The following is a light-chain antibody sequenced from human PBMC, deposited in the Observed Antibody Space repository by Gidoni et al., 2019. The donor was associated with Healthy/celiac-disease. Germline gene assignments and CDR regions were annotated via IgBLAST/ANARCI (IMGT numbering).Light chain of an antibody. CDR1: CSNIGAGYD. CDR3: QSYDSSLSGSGV. J-gene: IGLJ2*01. CDR2: GNS. V-gene: IGLV1-40*01. Sequence: QSVLTQPPSVSGAPGQRVTISCTGSCSNIGAGYDVHWYQHLPGTAPKPLIYGNSNRPSGVPDRFSGSKSGTSASLAITGLQAEDGADYYCQSYDSSLSGSGVFGGGTKLTVL.